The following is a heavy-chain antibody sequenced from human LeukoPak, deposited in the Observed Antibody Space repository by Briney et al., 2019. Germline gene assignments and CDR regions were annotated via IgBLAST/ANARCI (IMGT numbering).Heavy chain of an antibody. Sequence: GGSLRLSCAASGFTFSSYSVNWVRQAPGKGREWVSSISSSSSSYIYYADSVKGRFTISRDNVKNSLYLQMNSLRAEDTAVYYCARDRIEMATAYDYWGQGTLSPSPQ. CDR2: ISSSSSSYI. CDR3: ARDRIEMATAYDY. CDR1: GFTFSSYS. J-gene: IGHJ4*02. V-gene: IGHV3-21*01. D-gene: IGHD5-24*01.